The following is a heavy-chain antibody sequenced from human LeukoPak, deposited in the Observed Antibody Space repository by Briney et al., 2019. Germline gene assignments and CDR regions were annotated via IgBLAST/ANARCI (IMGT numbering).Heavy chain of an antibody. V-gene: IGHV3-74*01. CDR2: INSDGSST. J-gene: IGHJ4*02. CDR3: AIINIDSPYPLRFDY. CDR1: GFTFSSYW. D-gene: IGHD3-10*01. Sequence: PGGPLRLSCAASGFTFSSYWMHWVRQAPGKGLVWVSRINSDGSSTSYADSVKGRFTISRDNAKNTLYLQMNSLRAEDTAVYYCAIINIDSPYPLRFDYWGQGTLVTVAS.